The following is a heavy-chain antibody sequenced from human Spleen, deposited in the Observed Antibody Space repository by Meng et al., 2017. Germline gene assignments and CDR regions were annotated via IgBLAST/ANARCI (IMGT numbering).Heavy chain of an antibody. CDR2: ISWNNARI. J-gene: IGHJ4*02. V-gene: IGHV3-9*01. D-gene: IGHD1-20*01. Sequence: LSLTCAASGFTFNDYAMHWVRQVPGKGLEWVSGISWNNARIGYADSVQGRFSISRDNAKNSLYLQMNSLSPEDTALYYCAKDKFLGMTLFDSWGQGTLVTVSS. CDR1: GFTFNDYA. CDR3: AKDKFLGMTLFDS.